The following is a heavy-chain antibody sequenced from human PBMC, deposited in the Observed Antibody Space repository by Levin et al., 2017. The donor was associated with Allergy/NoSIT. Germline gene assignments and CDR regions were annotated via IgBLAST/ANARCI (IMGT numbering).Heavy chain of an antibody. J-gene: IGHJ5*02. CDR1: GGTFSSYT. V-gene: IGHV1-69*02. Sequence: GASVKVSCKASGGTFSSYTISWVRQAPGQGLEWMGRIIPILGIANYAQKFQGRVTITADKSTSTAYMELSSLRSEDTAVYYCARGVANNWFDPWGQGTLVTVSS. CDR3: ARGVANNWFDP. CDR2: IIPILGIA.